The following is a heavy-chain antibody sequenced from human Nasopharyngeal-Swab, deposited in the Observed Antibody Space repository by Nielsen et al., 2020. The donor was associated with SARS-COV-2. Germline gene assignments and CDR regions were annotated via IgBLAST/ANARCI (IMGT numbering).Heavy chain of an antibody. J-gene: IGHJ2*01. Sequence: SETLSLTCTVSGGSISSGDYYWSWIRQPPGKGLEWIGYIYYSGSTYYNPSLKSRVTISVDTSKNQFSLKLSSVTAADTAVYYCARVKRVTMVRYFDLWGRGTLVTVSS. CDR1: GGSISSGDYY. CDR3: ARVKRVTMVRYFDL. CDR2: IYYSGST. D-gene: IGHD3-10*01. V-gene: IGHV4-30-4*01.